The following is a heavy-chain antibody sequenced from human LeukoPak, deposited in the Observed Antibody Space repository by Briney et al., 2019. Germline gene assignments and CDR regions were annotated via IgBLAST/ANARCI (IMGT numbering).Heavy chain of an antibody. J-gene: IGHJ5*02. D-gene: IGHD6-19*01. CDR3: ARLGFGKAVAKRPNNWFDP. Sequence: PSETLSLACTVAGGSISSRSYYWGWIRQPPGKGLEWIGSIYYSGSTYYNPSLKSRVTISVDTSKNQFSLKLSSVTAADTAVYYCARLGFGKAVAKRPNNWFDPWGQGTLVTVSS. CDR2: IYYSGST. V-gene: IGHV4-39*01. CDR1: GGSISSRSYY.